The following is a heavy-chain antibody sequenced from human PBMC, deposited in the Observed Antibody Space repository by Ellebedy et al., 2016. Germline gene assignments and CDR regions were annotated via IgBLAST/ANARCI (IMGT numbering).Heavy chain of an antibody. CDR1: GFTFSSYG. Sequence: GGSLRLSCAASGFTFSSYGMHWVRQAPGKGLEWVAVIWYDGSNKYYADSVKGRFTISRDNSKNTLYLQMNSLRAEDTAVYYCAREVLVNWNYWPYYYGMDVWGQGTTVTVSS. D-gene: IGHD1-7*01. J-gene: IGHJ6*02. CDR3: AREVLVNWNYWPYYYGMDV. V-gene: IGHV3-33*01. CDR2: IWYDGSNK.